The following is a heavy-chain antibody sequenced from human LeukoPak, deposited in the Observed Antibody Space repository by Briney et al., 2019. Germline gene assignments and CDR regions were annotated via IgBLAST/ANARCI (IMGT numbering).Heavy chain of an antibody. V-gene: IGHV3-11*04. D-gene: IGHD2-21*01. CDR2: ISSSGSTI. Sequence: GPSLRLSCAASGFTFSDYHMSWIRQAPGKGLEWVSYISSSGSTIYYADSVKGRFTISRDNAKNSLYLQMNSLRAEDTAVYYCAKRSAAYDDAFDIWGQGTMVTVSS. CDR3: AKRSAAYDDAFDI. J-gene: IGHJ3*02. CDR1: GFTFSDYH.